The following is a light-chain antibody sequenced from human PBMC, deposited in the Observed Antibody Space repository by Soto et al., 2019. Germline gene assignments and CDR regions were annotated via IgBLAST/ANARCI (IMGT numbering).Light chain of an antibody. Sequence: DVVMTQSPLSLPFPLGQRPSTSSGSNQTPVHSDGIAYFSWFQQRPGRSPRRLIYKVSNRDSGVPARFSGSGSGTDFALKISRVEAEDVGVYYCMQGTHWPITFGQGTRLEI. CDR2: KVS. CDR3: MQGTHWPIT. CDR1: QTPVHSDGIAY. J-gene: IGKJ5*01. V-gene: IGKV2-30*02.